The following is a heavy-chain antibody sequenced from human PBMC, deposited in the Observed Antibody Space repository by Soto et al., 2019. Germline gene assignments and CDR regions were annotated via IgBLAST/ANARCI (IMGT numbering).Heavy chain of an antibody. V-gene: IGHV4-61*08. J-gene: IGHJ6*02. CDR3: ARLNVIAVAGTVYYYYGMDV. D-gene: IGHD6-19*01. CDR1: GGSISSGDYY. Sequence: SETLSLTCTVSGGSISSGDYYWSWIRQPPGKGLDWIGYIYYSGSTNYNPSLKSRVTISVDTSKNQFSLKLSSVTAADTAVYYCARLNVIAVAGTVYYYYGMDVWGQGTTVTVSS. CDR2: IYYSGST.